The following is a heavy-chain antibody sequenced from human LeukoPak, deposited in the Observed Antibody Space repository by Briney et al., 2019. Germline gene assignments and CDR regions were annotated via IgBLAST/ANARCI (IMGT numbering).Heavy chain of an antibody. CDR3: ARGGKRWLQLWYFDL. J-gene: IGHJ2*01. Sequence: SETLSLTCAVYGGSFSGYYWSWIRQPPGKGLEWIGEINHSGSTNYNPSLKSRVTISVDTSKNQFSLKLSSVTAADTAVYYCARGGKRWLQLWYFDLWGRGTLVTVSS. CDR2: INHSGST. D-gene: IGHD5-24*01. V-gene: IGHV4-34*01. CDR1: GGSFSGYY.